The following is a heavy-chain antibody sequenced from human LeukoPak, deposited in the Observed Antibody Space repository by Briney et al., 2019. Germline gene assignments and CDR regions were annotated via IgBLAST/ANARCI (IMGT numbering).Heavy chain of an antibody. Sequence: ASVKVSCKASGYTFTGYYMHWVRQAPGQGLEWMGWINPNSGGTNYAQKFQGRVTMTRDTSISTAYMELSRLRSDDTAVYYCALGGDLIRLGIVNAFDIWGQGTMVTVSS. CDR2: INPNSGGT. CDR3: ALGGDLIRLGIVNAFDI. V-gene: IGHV1-2*02. CDR1: GYTFTGYY. D-gene: IGHD7-27*01. J-gene: IGHJ3*02.